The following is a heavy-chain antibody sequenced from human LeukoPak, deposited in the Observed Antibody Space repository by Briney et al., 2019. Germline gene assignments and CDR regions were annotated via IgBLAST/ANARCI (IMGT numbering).Heavy chain of an antibody. CDR3: AKASKLGRGYFDY. D-gene: IGHD7-27*01. CDR2: ISASGGST. V-gene: IGHV3-23*01. J-gene: IGHJ4*02. Sequence: PGGSLRLSCAASGFSFSSYAMSWVRQAPGKGLEWVSVISASGGSTNYADSVKGRFTMSRDNSQNTLYLQMNSLRAEDTAVYYCAKASKLGRGYFDYWGQGTLVTVSS. CDR1: GFSFSSYA.